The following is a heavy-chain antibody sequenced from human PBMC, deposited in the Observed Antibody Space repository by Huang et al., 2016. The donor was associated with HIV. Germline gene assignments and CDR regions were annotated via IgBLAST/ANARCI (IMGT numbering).Heavy chain of an antibody. CDR3: ARGFGINYNHEAFDV. CDR1: GYTFTNYA. V-gene: IGHV1-8*01. CDR2: MNPKSGNV. D-gene: IGHD3-10*01. Sequence: QIQLAQSGAEVKKPGASVKVSCKASGYTFTNYAINWVRQASGQGLGWMGWMNPKSGNVGYTKKFQGRVAILRNSSINTSYLEVTSLTSEDTAVYYCARGFGINYNHEAFDVWGQGTMVTVSS. J-gene: IGHJ3*01.